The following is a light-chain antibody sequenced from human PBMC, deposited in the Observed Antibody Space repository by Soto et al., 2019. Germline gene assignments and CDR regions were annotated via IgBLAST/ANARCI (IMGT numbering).Light chain of an antibody. Sequence: EIVLTHSPATLSLSPCERATLSFSASQSASSSYLAWYQQKPGQAPRLLIYGASTRATGIPDRFSGSGSGTDFTLTISGLEPEDFAVYYCQQYGSSPWTFGQGTKVDIK. CDR2: GAS. J-gene: IGKJ1*01. V-gene: IGKV3-20*01. CDR3: QQYGSSPWT. CDR1: QSASSSY.